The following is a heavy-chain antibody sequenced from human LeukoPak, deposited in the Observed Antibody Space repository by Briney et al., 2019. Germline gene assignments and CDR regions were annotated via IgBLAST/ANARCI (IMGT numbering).Heavy chain of an antibody. Sequence: GRSLRLSCIGSGFTFGAYGMSWVRHAPGKGLEWVGFIRSKAYGGTTRYAASVKGRFTMSRDDSRSIAYLQMNSLKTEDTAVYYCTRGDYYDSSGYYLLFDYWGQGTLVTVSS. D-gene: IGHD3-22*01. CDR3: TRGDYYDSSGYYLLFDY. J-gene: IGHJ4*02. CDR2: IRSKAYGGTT. V-gene: IGHV3-49*04. CDR1: GFTFGAYG.